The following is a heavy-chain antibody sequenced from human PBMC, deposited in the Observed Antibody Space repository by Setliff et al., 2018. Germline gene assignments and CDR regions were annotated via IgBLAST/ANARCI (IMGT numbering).Heavy chain of an antibody. J-gene: IGHJ4*02. CDR2: IYYTGST. V-gene: IGHV4-39*02. D-gene: IGHD5-18*01. CDR1: GGSISSSSYF. Sequence: PSETLSLTCTVSGGSISSSSYFWGWIRQPPGKGLEWIGSIYYTGSTSYNPSLKTRVTISVDTSKNQFSLKLSSVTAADTAVYYCAREVRDTAVVTGACWGQGTLVTVSS. CDR3: AREVRDTAVVTGAC.